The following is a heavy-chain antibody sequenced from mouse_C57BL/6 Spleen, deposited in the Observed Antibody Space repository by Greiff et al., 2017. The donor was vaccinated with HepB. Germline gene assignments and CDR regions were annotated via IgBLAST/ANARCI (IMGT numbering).Heavy chain of an antibody. CDR1: GFTFSDYG. Sequence: EVKVEESGGGLVKPGGSLKLSCAASGFTFSDYGMHWVRQAPEKGLEWVAYISSGSSTIYYADTVKGRFTISRDNAKNTLFLQMTSLRSEDTAMYYCARPYYGPFDYWGQGTTLTVSS. V-gene: IGHV5-17*01. CDR3: ARPYYGPFDY. D-gene: IGHD2-10*01. J-gene: IGHJ2*01. CDR2: ISSGSSTI.